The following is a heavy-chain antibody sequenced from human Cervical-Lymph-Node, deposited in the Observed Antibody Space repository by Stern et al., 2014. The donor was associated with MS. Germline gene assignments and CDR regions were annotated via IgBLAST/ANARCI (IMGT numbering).Heavy chain of an antibody. Sequence: QVQLVQSGPEVRKPGASVRVSCKTSGYNFISGDINWVRKPNGHGLEWMGWMNPYTGEPSYYQNFHGSTTINGDTSINTAYMQLTSVGSEGSTGYCCTKAWDSWGQGTLVTVSS. CDR1: GYNFISGD. CDR2: MNPYTGEP. V-gene: IGHV1-8*01. CDR3: TKAWDS. J-gene: IGHJ4*02.